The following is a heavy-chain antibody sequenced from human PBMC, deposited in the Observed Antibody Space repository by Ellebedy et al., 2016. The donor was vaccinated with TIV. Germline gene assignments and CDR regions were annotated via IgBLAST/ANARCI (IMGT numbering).Heavy chain of an antibody. V-gene: IGHV3-33*01. D-gene: IGHD4-11*01. CDR3: ARDFTVTTSNALDI. Sequence: GGSLRLXCAVSGFTFSSYGMHWVRQAPGKGLEWVAVISHDDTYENHADSVKGRFTISRDNSENTLYLQMNSLRAEDTAVYYCARDFTVTTSNALDIWGQGTMVTVSS. CDR2: ISHDDTYE. CDR1: GFTFSSYG. J-gene: IGHJ3*02.